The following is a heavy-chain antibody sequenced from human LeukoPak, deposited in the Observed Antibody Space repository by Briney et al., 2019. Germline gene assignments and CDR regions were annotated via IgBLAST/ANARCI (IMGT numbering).Heavy chain of an antibody. CDR1: GFTFSSYA. J-gene: IGHJ5*02. Sequence: GGSLILSCAASGFTFSSYAMSWVRQAPGKGLECVAFITYDGSDKYYADSVKGRFTISRDNSRDTLYLQMNSLRGEDTAIYYCARNRGYTYDYDSFDPWGQGTLVTVSS. V-gene: IGHV3-30*04. CDR3: ARNRGYTYDYDSFDP. CDR2: ITYDGSDK. D-gene: IGHD5-18*01.